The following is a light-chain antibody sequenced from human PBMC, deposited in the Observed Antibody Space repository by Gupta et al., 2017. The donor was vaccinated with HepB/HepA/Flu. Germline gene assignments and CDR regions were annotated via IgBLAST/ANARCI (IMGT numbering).Light chain of an antibody. J-gene: IGLJ1*01. Sequence: QSALTQPASVSGSPGQSITISCTGTSSDVGGYNYVSWYQQHPGKAPKLMIYDVSKRPAGVSSRFSGSKAGNTASLTISGPQAEDEADYYCSSYTSSSTQVFGTGTKVTVL. CDR2: DVS. V-gene: IGLV2-14*01. CDR3: SSYTSSSTQV. CDR1: SSDVGGYNY.